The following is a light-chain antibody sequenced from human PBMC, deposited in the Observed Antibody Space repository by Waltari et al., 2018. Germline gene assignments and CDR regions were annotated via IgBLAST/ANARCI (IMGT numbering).Light chain of an antibody. CDR2: RAS. CDR3: QQHGTLPAT. Sequence: EIVLTQSPGTASLSPGERVTLSCRASQSVGSSSLAWYQQKPGQAPRLVIYRASRRATGSXDRFSGSGSXTDFSLTISRLEPEXXXVYYCQQHGTLPATFGQGTKVEIK. V-gene: IGKV3-20*01. J-gene: IGKJ1*01. CDR1: QSVGSSS.